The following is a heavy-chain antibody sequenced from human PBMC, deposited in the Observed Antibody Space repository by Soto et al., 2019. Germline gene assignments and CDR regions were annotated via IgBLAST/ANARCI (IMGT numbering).Heavy chain of an antibody. V-gene: IGHV4-61*03. CDR1: GGSVSNGSYY. CDR3: ASFGAAAGTTYFQH. D-gene: IGHD6-13*01. Sequence: QVQLQESGPRLVKPSETLSLTCTVSGGSVSNGSYYWTWIRQPPGKGLEWLGDIYYSGSTNYNPSLKSRVTISVDTSKNHSSLKLSSVTAADTAVYSCASFGAAAGTTYFQHWGLGPLVTVSS. CDR2: IYYSGST. J-gene: IGHJ1*01.